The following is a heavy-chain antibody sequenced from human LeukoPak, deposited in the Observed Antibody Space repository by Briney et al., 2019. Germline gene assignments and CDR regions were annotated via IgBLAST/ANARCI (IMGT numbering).Heavy chain of an antibody. V-gene: IGHV4-31*03. D-gene: IGHD3-10*01. CDR1: GGSISSGGYY. CDR2: IYYSGST. CDR3: AREWFGRTYYFDY. J-gene: IGHJ4*02. Sequence: SETLSLTCTVSGGSISSGGYYWSWIRQRPGKGLEWIGYIYYSGSTYYNPSLKRRVTISVDTSKNQFSLKLSSVTAADTAVYYCAREWFGRTYYFDYWGQGTLVTVSS.